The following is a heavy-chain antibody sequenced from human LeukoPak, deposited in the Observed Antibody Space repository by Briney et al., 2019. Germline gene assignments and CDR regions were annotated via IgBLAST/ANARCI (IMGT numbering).Heavy chain of an antibody. Sequence: ASVKVSCKASGYTFTSYGISWVRQAPGQGLEWMGWISAYNGNTNYAQKLQGRVTMTTDTSTSTAYMELRSLRSDDTAVYYCARVRDYYDSSGSYDPWGHGTLVTVSS. CDR2: ISAYNGNT. J-gene: IGHJ5*02. D-gene: IGHD3-22*01. CDR3: ARVRDYYDSSGSYDP. V-gene: IGHV1-18*01. CDR1: GYTFTSYG.